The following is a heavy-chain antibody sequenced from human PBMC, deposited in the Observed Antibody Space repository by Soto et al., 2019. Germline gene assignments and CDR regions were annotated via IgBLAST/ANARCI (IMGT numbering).Heavy chain of an antibody. J-gene: IGHJ6*02. CDR2: INSDGTIS. Sequence: GGSLRLACAAPGFTFDTYWMNWVRQAPGKGPEWLAGINSDGTISSYADSVKGRFTIYRDNARNNLSLQMNSLRADDTAAYYCARLSGDHSAFFSYGMDAWGQGTTVTVSS. D-gene: IGHD2-21*01. CDR1: GFTFDTYW. CDR3: ARLSGDHSAFFSYGMDA. V-gene: IGHV3-74*01.